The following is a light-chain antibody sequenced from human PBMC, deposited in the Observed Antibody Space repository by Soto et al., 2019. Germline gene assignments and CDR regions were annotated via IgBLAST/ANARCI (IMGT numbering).Light chain of an antibody. CDR2: DAA. J-gene: IGKJ3*01. CDR3: QQTSSAPFT. Sequence: DIQMTQSPYSLSAAVGDRVTIACRASQNINTYLNWYQQKPGKAPKLLIFDAASLQSGVPSRFSGGGSRTYFTLTITSLQPEDFATSYCQQTSSAPFTFGPGTKVDIK. V-gene: IGKV1-39*01. CDR1: QNINTY.